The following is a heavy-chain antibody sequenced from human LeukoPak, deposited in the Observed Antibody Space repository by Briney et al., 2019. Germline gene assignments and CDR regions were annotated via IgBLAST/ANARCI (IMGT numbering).Heavy chain of an antibody. J-gene: IGHJ4*02. D-gene: IGHD2-21*02. CDR2: ISSSGSTI. CDR1: GFSFSDYY. V-gene: IGHV3-11*01. Sequence: PGWSLRLSCAASGFSFSDYYMSWIRQAPGKGLEWVSYISSSGSTIYYADSVKGRFTISRDNAKNSLYLQMNSLRAEDTAVYYCARSIVVVTATLDYWGQGTLVTVSS. CDR3: ARSIVVVTATLDY.